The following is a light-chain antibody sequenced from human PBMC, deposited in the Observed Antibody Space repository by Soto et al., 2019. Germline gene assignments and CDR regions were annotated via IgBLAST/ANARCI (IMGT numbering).Light chain of an antibody. V-gene: IGLV2-14*01. J-gene: IGLJ3*02. CDR2: EVT. Sequence: QSALTQPASVSGSPGQSITISCTGTSSDVGRYNYVSWFQHHPGKASKVMIYEVTNRPSGVSIRFSGSKSGYTASLTISGLQAEDEADYYCTSYTTRNTWVFGGGTKLTVL. CDR3: TSYTTRNTWV. CDR1: SSDVGRYNY.